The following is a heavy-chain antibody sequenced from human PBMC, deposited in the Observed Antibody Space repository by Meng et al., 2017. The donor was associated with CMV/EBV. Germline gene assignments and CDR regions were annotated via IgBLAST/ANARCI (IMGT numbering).Heavy chain of an antibody. D-gene: IGHD3-22*01. CDR1: GGTFSSYV. Sequence: SVKVSCKASGGTFSSYVLNWVRQAPGQGLEWMGGLIPMLDTPEYAQKFQGRVTITADKSTSTAYMELTSLTSDDTAVYYCARDRILYSSGYQGYFQHWGQGTLVTVSS. CDR3: ARDRILYSSGYQGYFQH. V-gene: IGHV1-69*10. CDR2: LIPMLDTP. J-gene: IGHJ1*01.